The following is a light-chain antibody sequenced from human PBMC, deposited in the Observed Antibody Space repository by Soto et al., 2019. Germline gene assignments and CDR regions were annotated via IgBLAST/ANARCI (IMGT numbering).Light chain of an antibody. J-gene: IGKJ1*01. V-gene: IGKV1-33*01. CDR2: DAK. CDR1: QDISDN. Sequence: DIQMTQSPSSLAASVGDRITITCRASQDISDNLNWYQQKPGKAPKLLIYDAKFLQTGVPSRFSGSGSGTDFTFTIIGLRPEDFATYYCQQYDDLRTFGQGTKVEV. CDR3: QQYDDLRT.